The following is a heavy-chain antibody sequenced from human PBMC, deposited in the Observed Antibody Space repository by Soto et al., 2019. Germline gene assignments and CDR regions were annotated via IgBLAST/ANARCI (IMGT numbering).Heavy chain of an antibody. CDR2: INHSGST. V-gene: IGHV4-34*01. CDR3: ARNPTLDYDFWSGYQHGGIDY. CDR1: GGSFSGYY. J-gene: IGHJ4*02. D-gene: IGHD3-3*01. Sequence: SETLSLTCAVYGGSFSGYYWSWIRQPPGKGLEWIGEINHSGSTNYNPSLKSRVTISVDTSKNQFSLKLSSVTAADTAVYYCARNPTLDYDFWSGYQHGGIDYWGKVALVTVAS.